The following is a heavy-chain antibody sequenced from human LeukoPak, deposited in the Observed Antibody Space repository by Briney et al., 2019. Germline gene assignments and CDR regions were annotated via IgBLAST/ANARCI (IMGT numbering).Heavy chain of an antibody. Sequence: PGRSLRLSCVASGFTFSTYGVHWVRQAPGKGLEWVAVMWFDGSYKYYADFVKGRFTISRDNSKNTLYLQMNSLRADDTALYFCARDRVRQWPDSRAIVSYYYNYGMDVWGQGTTVTVSS. V-gene: IGHV3-33*01. CDR1: GFTFSTYG. CDR3: ARDRVRQWPDSRAIVSYYYNYGMDV. D-gene: IGHD3-10*01. CDR2: MWFDGSYK. J-gene: IGHJ6*02.